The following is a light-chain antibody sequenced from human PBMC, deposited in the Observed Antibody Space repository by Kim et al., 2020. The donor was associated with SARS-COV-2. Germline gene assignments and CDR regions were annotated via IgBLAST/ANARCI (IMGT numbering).Light chain of an antibody. Sequence: GQRVTISCSAISSNIVSNTVNWYQQLPASPPTLLLYSNNQRPSGVPYRFSGSNSGTSASLAISGLQSEDAADYYCAAWDDSLNGLVFGGGTQLTVL. CDR3: AAWDDSLNGLV. J-gene: IGLJ7*01. CDR1: SSNIVSNT. CDR2: SNN. V-gene: IGLV1-44*01.